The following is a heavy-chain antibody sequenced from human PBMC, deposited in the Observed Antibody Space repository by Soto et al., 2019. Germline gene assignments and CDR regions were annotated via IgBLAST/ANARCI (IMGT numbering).Heavy chain of an antibody. CDR3: ARPPGYISDWYYFDL. CDR2: ISPRSGGT. Sequence: ASVKVSCKAPGYTFIDYYMHWVRQAPGQGFEWMGRISPRSGGTNYARKFQGRVTMTWDTSLNTAYMELSSLISEDTAVYYCARPPGYISDWYYFDLWGQGTLVTVSS. J-gene: IGHJ4*02. V-gene: IGHV1-2*02. CDR1: GYTFIDYY. D-gene: IGHD3-9*01.